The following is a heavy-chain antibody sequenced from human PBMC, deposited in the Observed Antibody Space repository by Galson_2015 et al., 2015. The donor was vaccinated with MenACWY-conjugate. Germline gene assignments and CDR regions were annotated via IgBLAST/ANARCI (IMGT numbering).Heavy chain of an antibody. CDR3: ARGYYYDSSGYYFDY. D-gene: IGHD3-22*01. CDR1: GFTFSSYA. Sequence: SLRLSCAASGFTFSSYAMHWVRQAPGKGLEYVPAISSNGGSTYYANSVKGRFTISRDNSKNTLYLQVGSLRAEDMAVYYCARGYYYDSSGYYFDYWGQGTLVTVSS. J-gene: IGHJ4*02. CDR2: ISSNGGST. V-gene: IGHV3-64*01.